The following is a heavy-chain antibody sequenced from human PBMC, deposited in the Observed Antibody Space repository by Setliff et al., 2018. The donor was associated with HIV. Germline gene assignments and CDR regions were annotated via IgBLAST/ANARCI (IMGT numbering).Heavy chain of an antibody. J-gene: IGHJ6*03. CDR1: GYTFTNFA. CDR3: ARVPVSNYYYYMDV. Sequence: ASVKVSCKTSGYTFTNFAISWVRQAPGQGLEWMGWINGYNGNTNYAQNFQGRVTMTTDTTSSTAYMELRSLRSDDTAMYYCARVPVSNYYYYMDVWGKGTTVTVSS. CDR2: INGYNGNT. V-gene: IGHV1-18*01.